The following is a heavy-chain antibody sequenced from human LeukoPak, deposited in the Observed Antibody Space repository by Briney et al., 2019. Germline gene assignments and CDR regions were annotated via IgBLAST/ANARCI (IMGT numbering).Heavy chain of an antibody. J-gene: IGHJ4*02. D-gene: IGHD3-22*01. V-gene: IGHV3-66*01. Sequence: TGGSLRLSCTVSGFTVSSNSMSWVRQAPGKGLEWVSFIYSDNTHYSDSVKGRFTISRDNSKNTLYLQMNSLRAEDTAVYYCARGTDSSGYPYYFDYWGQGTLVTVSS. CDR3: ARGTDSSGYPYYFDY. CDR2: IYSDNT. CDR1: GFTVSSNS.